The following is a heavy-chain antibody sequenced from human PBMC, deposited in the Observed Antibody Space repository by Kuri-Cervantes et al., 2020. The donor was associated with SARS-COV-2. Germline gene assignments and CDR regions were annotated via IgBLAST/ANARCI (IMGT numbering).Heavy chain of an antibody. V-gene: IGHV5-51*01. J-gene: IGHJ6*02. CDR1: GYSFTTYW. CDR2: IYPGDSDT. Sequence: KVSCKASGYSFTTYWIGWVRQMPGKGLEWMGIIYPGDSDTRYSPSFQGQVTISADKSISTAYLQWSSLKASDTAMYYCARQGSTSEAYYYGMDVWGQGTTVTVSS. D-gene: IGHD2-2*01. CDR3: ARQGSTSEAYYYGMDV.